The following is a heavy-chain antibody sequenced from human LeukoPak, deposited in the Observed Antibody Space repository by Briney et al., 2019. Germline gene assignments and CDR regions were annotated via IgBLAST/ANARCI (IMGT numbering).Heavy chain of an antibody. J-gene: IGHJ4*02. CDR1: GFTFSSYA. Sequence: GGSLRLSCAASGFTFSSYAMHWVRQAPGKGLEWVAVISYDGSNKYYADSVKGRFTISRDNSKNTLYLQMNSLRAEDTAVYYCAREGLRDGYNYGDFDYWGQGTLVTVSS. CDR3: AREGLRDGYNYGDFDY. D-gene: IGHD5-24*01. CDR2: ISYDGSNK. V-gene: IGHV3-30*01.